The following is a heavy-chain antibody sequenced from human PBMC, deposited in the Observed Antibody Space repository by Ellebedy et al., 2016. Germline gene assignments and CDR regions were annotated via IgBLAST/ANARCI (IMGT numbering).Heavy chain of an antibody. CDR3: ARAPGYSSSWYEAWHYYYYMDV. J-gene: IGHJ6*03. D-gene: IGHD6-13*01. Sequence: ASVKVSCKASGYTFTGYYMHWVRQAPGQGLEWMGIINPSGGSTSYAQKFQGRVTMTRDTSTSTVYMELRSLRSDDTAVYYCARAPGYSSSWYEAWHYYYYMDVWGKGTTVTVSS. CDR1: GYTFTGYY. CDR2: INPSGGST. V-gene: IGHV1-46*01.